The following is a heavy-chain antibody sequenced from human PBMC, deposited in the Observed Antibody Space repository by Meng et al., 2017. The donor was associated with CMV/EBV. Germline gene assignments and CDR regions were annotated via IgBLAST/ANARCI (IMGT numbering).Heavy chain of an antibody. J-gene: IGHJ6*02. Sequence: GSLRLSCAVYGGSFSGYYWSWIRQPPGKGLEWIGEINHSGSTNYNPSLKSRVTISVDTSKNQFSLKLSSVTAADTAVYYCARARLGSGYPYYYYGMDVWGQGTTVTVSS. CDR3: ARARLGSGYPYYYYGMDV. D-gene: IGHD3-3*01. CDR1: GGSFSGYY. V-gene: IGHV4-34*01. CDR2: INHSGST.